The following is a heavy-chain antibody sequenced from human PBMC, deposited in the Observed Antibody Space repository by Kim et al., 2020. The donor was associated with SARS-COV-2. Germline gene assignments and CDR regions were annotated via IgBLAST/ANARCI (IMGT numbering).Heavy chain of an antibody. V-gene: IGHV3-11*05. J-gene: IGHJ3*02. CDR3: ARVLPEYYYSTGAFDI. Sequence: SVTGRITISRDNAKNTLYLQMNSLRAEDTAVYYCARVLPEYYYSTGAFDIWGQGTMVTVSS. D-gene: IGHD1-26*01.